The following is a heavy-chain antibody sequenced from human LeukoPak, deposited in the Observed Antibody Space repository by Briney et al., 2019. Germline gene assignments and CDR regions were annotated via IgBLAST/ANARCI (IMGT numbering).Heavy chain of an antibody. Sequence: SETLSLTCTVSGGSISSSSNFWGWIRQPPGKGLEWIGSISYSGSTYYNPSLKSRVTISVDTSKNQFSLKLSSVTAADTAVYYCARLTPYSGSPLGVYWGQGTLVTVSS. V-gene: IGHV4-39*01. CDR2: ISYSGST. J-gene: IGHJ4*02. CDR3: ARLTPYSGSPLGVY. D-gene: IGHD1-26*01. CDR1: GGSISSSSNF.